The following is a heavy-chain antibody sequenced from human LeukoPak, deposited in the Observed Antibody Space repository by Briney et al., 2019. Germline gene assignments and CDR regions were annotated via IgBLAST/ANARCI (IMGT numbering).Heavy chain of an antibody. CDR1: GFTFSSYA. Sequence: PGGSLSLSCAAYGFTFSSYAMSWVRQAPGKGLELVSAISGSGGSNYYADPRKGRFTISNDHSKNPLYLQMNRLRAEDTAVYDCAKDPTDLGYWGQGTLVTVSS. CDR3: AKDPTDLGY. CDR2: ISGSGGSN. V-gene: IGHV3-23*01. J-gene: IGHJ4*02. D-gene: IGHD3-16*01.